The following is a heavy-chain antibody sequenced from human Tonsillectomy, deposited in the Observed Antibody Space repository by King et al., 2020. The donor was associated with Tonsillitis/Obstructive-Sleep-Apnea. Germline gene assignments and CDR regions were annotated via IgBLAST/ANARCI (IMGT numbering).Heavy chain of an antibody. Sequence: QLVQSGAEVKKTGSSVKVSCKASGYTFTYRYLHWVRQAPGQALEWMGWITPFIGNTNYAQKFQDRVTITRDRSMSTAYMELSSLRSEDTAMYYCASGPQGSGSYYVDYWGQGTLVTVSS. D-gene: IGHD1-26*01. J-gene: IGHJ4*02. CDR2: ITPFIGNT. V-gene: IGHV1-45*02. CDR1: GYTFTYRY. CDR3: ASGPQGSGSYYVDY.